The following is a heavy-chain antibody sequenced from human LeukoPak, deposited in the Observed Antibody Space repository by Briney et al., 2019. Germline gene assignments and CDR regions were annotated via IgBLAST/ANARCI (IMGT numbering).Heavy chain of an antibody. CDR3: ARHGGSYFLY. V-gene: IGHV4-59*08. D-gene: IGHD3-16*01. Sequence: SETLSLTCSVSGGSISPYYWSWIRQPPGKGLEWIAYIYHSGTTKYNPSLRSRVTISVDTSKNQFSLMLDYVTAADTAVYYCARHGGSYFLYWGQGTLVTVSS. CDR1: GGSISPYY. CDR2: IYHSGTT. J-gene: IGHJ4*02.